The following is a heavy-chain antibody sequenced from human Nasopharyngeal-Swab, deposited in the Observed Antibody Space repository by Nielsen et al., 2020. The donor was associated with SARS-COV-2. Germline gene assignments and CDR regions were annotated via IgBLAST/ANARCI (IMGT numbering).Heavy chain of an antibody. J-gene: IGHJ3*02. V-gene: IGHV3-66*01. CDR2: IYSGGST. D-gene: IGHD5-12*01. CDR3: ARDRPQGGLSGYGDAFDI. Sequence: GESLKISCAASGFTASSNYMSWVRQAPGKGLEWVSVIYSGGSTYYADSVKGRFTISRDNSKNTLYLQMNSLRAEDTAVYYCARDRPQGGLSGYGDAFDIWGQGTMVTVSS. CDR1: GFTASSNY.